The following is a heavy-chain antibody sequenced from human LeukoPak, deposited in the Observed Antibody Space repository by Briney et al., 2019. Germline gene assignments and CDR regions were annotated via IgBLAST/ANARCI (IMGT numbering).Heavy chain of an antibody. V-gene: IGHV1-58*02. CDR1: GFTFTSSA. CDR2: IVVGSGNT. J-gene: IGHJ6*02. CDR3: AADPAAGTYYYGMDV. D-gene: IGHD6-13*01. Sequence: GTSVKVSCKASGFTFTSSAMQWVRQARGQRLEWIGWIVVGSGNTNYAQKFQERVTITRDMSTSTAYMELSSLRSEDTAVYYCAADPAAGTYYYGMDVWGQGTTVTVSS.